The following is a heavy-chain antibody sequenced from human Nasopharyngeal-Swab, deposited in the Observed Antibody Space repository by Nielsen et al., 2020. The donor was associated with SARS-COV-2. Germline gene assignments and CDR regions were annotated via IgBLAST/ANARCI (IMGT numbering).Heavy chain of an antibody. CDR2: ISSSGSTI. V-gene: IGHV3-11*01. J-gene: IGHJ4*02. D-gene: IGHD6-6*01. CDR3: ARGPIAARQLVVDY. CDR1: GFTFSDYY. Sequence: GESLKISCAASGFTFSDYYMSWIRQAPGKGLEWVSYISSSGSTIYYADSVKGRFTISRDNAKNSLYLQMNSLRAEDTAVYYCARGPIAARQLVVDYWGQGTLVTVPS.